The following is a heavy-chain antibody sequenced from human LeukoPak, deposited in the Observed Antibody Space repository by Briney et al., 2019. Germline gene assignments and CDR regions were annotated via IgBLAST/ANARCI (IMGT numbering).Heavy chain of an antibody. CDR3: ARDRLIAASGTNWFDP. Sequence: PGGSLSLSCAASGFTFSSYSMNWVRQAPGKGLEWVSYISSSSSTIYYADSVKGRFTISRDNAKNLLYLQMNSLRAEDTAVYYCARDRLIAASGTNWFDPWGQGTLVTVSS. CDR1: GFTFSSYS. D-gene: IGHD6-13*01. J-gene: IGHJ5*02. CDR2: ISSSSSTI. V-gene: IGHV3-48*01.